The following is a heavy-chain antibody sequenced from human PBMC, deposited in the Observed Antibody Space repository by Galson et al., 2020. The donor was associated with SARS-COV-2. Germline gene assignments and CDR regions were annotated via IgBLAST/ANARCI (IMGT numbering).Heavy chain of an antibody. CDR1: SVTFRNSD. CDR3: GRREVQTLEN. D-gene: IGHD1-1*01. Sequence: SVRVSRKASSVTFRNSDVNWVRQAPGQGLAWLGPITHLFHPSHHAQKFQGRVTITADDPTTTAYMELTSLTSDDTSGYFCGRREVQTLENWGQVTLVTVSS. CDR2: ITHLFHPS. J-gene: IGHJ4*02. V-gene: IGHV1-69*13.